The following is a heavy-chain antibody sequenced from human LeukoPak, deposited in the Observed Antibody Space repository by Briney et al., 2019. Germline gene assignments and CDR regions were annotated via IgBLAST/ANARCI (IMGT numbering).Heavy chain of an antibody. CDR2: IYYSGNT. Sequence: SETLSLTCTVSGGSISNKYWSWIRQPPGKGLEWIGYIYYSGNTNYNPSLKSRVTILVDTSKNQVSLRLSSVTAADTAVYYCARDCSGGSCYWGYFDYWGRGTLVTVSS. D-gene: IGHD2-15*01. CDR1: GGSISNKY. J-gene: IGHJ4*02. CDR3: ARDCSGGSCYWGYFDY. V-gene: IGHV4-59*01.